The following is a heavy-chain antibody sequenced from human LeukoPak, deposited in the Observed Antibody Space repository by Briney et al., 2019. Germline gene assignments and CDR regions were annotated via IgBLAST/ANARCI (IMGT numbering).Heavy chain of an antibody. Sequence: ASVKVSCKASGCDFSSFDVNWVRQAPGQGPEWMGWMNPSSGNSGYAQKFQGRVTMTRNTSISTAYMELTNLQSDDTAVYYCARGTPYCSSASCYNYWGQGSLVTVSS. J-gene: IGHJ4*02. CDR3: ARGTPYCSSASCYNY. D-gene: IGHD2-2*02. CDR1: GCDFSSFD. CDR2: MNPSSGNS. V-gene: IGHV1-8*01.